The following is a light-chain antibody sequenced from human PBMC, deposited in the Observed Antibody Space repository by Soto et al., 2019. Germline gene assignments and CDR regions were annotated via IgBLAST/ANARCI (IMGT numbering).Light chain of an antibody. Sequence: QSALTQPASVSGSPGQSITISCTGTSSDVGGYNYVSWYQQHPGKAPKLMIYEVSNRPSGVSDRFSASKSGNTASLTISGLQAEDEADYYCSSYTRGTTVVFGGGTKVTVL. CDR3: SSYTRGTTVV. CDR2: EVS. CDR1: SSDVGGYNY. V-gene: IGLV2-14*01. J-gene: IGLJ2*01.